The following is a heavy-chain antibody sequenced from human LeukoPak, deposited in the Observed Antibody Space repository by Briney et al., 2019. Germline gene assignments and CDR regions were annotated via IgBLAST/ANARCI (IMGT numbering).Heavy chain of an antibody. Sequence: PSETLSLTCTVSGGSISSYFWSWIRQPPGQGLEWMGYISNTGITKYNPSLKSRVTISADTSKNQFSLNLNSVTAADTAVYYCAKASVTTAVLFDSWGQGTLVAVSS. CDR1: GGSISSYF. CDR2: ISNTGIT. D-gene: IGHD4-23*01. V-gene: IGHV4-59*01. J-gene: IGHJ4*02. CDR3: AKASVTTAVLFDS.